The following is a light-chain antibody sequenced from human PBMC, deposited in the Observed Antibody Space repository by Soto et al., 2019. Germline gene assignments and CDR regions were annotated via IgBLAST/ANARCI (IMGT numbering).Light chain of an antibody. Sequence: ETVLTQSPGTLSLSPGERATLSCRASQSISSSYLAWYQQKPGPAPRLLISGVSSRATGIPDRFIGSGSGTDFTVAISRLEPEDSAVYYCQQYGSSQWTFGQGTKVEIK. CDR3: QQYGSSQWT. V-gene: IGKV3-20*01. CDR1: QSISSSY. CDR2: GVS. J-gene: IGKJ1*01.